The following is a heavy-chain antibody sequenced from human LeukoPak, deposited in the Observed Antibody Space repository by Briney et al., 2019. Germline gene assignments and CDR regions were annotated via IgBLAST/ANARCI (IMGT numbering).Heavy chain of an antibody. CDR3: ARLWRRANAGYDSSGDAFDI. J-gene: IGHJ3*02. V-gene: IGHV4-4*09. CDR1: GGSISSYY. Sequence: SETLSLTCTVSGGSISSYYWSWIRQPPGKGLEWIGYIYTSGSTNYNPSLKSRVTISVDTSKNQFSLKLSSVTAADTAVYYCARLWRRANAGYDSSGDAFDIWGQGTMVTVSS. CDR2: IYTSGST. D-gene: IGHD3-22*01.